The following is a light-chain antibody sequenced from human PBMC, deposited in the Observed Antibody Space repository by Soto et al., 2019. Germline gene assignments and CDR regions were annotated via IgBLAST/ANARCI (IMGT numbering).Light chain of an antibody. CDR2: KAS. J-gene: IGKJ1*01. Sequence: DIQMTQSPSSLAASVGDRVTVTCRASQSISTWLAWYQQKPGKAPKVLIYKASSLESGVPSRFSGSGSGTEFTLTISRLEPEDFAVYYCQQYGSFPWTFGQGTKVDIK. V-gene: IGKV1-5*03. CDR3: QQYGSFPWT. CDR1: QSISTW.